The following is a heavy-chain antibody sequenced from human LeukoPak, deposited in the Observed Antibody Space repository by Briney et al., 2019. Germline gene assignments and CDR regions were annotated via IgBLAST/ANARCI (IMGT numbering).Heavy chain of an antibody. D-gene: IGHD2-15*01. V-gene: IGHV3-23*01. CDR3: AKCRGGGGEYWHFDL. CDR1: GFPFSSFA. Sequence: GGSLRLXCAASGFPFSSFAMVWVRQAPGKGLEWVSALSGPATRTIYADSVRGRFTISRDNFKNTLYLQMNSLRAEDSAVYYCAKCRGGGGEYWHFDLWGRGILVSVSS. J-gene: IGHJ2*01. CDR2: LSGPATRT.